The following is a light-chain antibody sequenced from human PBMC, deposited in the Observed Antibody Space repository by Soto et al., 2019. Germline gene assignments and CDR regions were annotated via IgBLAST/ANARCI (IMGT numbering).Light chain of an antibody. CDR3: SSYTSKNFYV. CDR2: EVG. Sequence: QSVLTQPASVSGSPGQSITISCTGTGSDIGAYNYVSWYQQHPGKAPKLMIYEVGDRPSGLSNRLSGSKSGNTASLTISRLQAEDEADYYCSSYTSKNFYVFGTGTKVTVL. V-gene: IGLV2-14*01. J-gene: IGLJ1*01. CDR1: GSDIGAYNY.